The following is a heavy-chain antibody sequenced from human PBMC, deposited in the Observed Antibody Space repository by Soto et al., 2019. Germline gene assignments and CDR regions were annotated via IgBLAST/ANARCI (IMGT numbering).Heavy chain of an antibody. J-gene: IGHJ5*02. CDR1: GFTFSSYA. Sequence: GGSLRLSCAASGFTFSSYAMHWVRQDPGKGLEWVAVISYDGSNKYYADSVKGRFTISRDNSKNTLYLQMNSLRAEDTAVYYCARDLVVVPAAKNWFDPWGQGTLVTVSS. D-gene: IGHD2-2*01. CDR3: ARDLVVVPAAKNWFDP. CDR2: ISYDGSNK. V-gene: IGHV3-30-3*01.